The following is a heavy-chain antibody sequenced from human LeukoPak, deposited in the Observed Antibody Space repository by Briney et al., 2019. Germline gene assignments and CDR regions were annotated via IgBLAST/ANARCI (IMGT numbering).Heavy chain of an antibody. CDR3: ARAGPYYDILTGSYNWFDP. Sequence: GASVKVSCTASGYTFTSYYIHWVRQAPGQGLEWMGWISAYNGNTNYAQKLQGRVTMTTDTSTSTAYMELRSLRSDDTAVYYCARAGPYYDILTGSYNWFDPWGQGTLVTVSS. V-gene: IGHV1-18*04. D-gene: IGHD3-9*01. CDR1: GYTFTSYY. J-gene: IGHJ5*02. CDR2: ISAYNGNT.